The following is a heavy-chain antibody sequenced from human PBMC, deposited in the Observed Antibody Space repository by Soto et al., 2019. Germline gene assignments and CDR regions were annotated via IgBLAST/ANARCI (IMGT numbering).Heavy chain of an antibody. CDR1: GYSFTGYY. Sequence: QVQLVQSGAEVKKPGASVKVSCKASGYSFTGYYMHWVRQAPGQGLEWMGWINPNSGGTNYAQKFQGWVTMTRDTSLSTAYMELSRLRSDDTAVYCCARGGIVVVPAPHLFDYWGQGTLVTVSS. CDR3: ARGGIVVVPAPHLFDY. J-gene: IGHJ4*02. D-gene: IGHD2-2*01. CDR2: INPNSGGT. V-gene: IGHV1-2*04.